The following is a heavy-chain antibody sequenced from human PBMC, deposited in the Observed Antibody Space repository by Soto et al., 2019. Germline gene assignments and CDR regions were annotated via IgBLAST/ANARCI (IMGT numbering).Heavy chain of an antibody. CDR3: ARVHCNSTTCHVFDY. CDR1: GFTFSSYS. D-gene: IGHD2-2*01. V-gene: IGHV3-30-3*01. Sequence: GGSLRLSCAASGFTFSSYSMHWVRQALGKGLEWVAVISYDGSNKYYADSVKGRFTISRDNSKNTLYLQMNSLRAEDTAVYYCARVHCNSTTCHVFDYWGRGTLVTVSS. J-gene: IGHJ4*02. CDR2: ISYDGSNK.